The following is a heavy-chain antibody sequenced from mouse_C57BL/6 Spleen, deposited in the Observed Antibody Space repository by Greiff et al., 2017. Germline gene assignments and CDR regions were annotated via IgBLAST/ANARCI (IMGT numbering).Heavy chain of an antibody. CDR1: GYSFTGYY. CDR2: INPSTGGT. D-gene: IGHD1-1*01. CDR3: ARRGLRYYFDY. Sequence: VQLQQSGPELVKPGASVKISCKASGYSFTGYYMNWVKQSPEKSLEWIGEINPSTGGTTYNQKFKAKGTLTVDKSSSTAYMQLKSLTSEDSAVYYCARRGLRYYFDYWGQGTTLTVSS. V-gene: IGHV1-42*01. J-gene: IGHJ2*01.